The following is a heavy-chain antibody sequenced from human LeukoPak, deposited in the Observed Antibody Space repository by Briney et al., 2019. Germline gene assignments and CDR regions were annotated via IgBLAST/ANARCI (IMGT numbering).Heavy chain of an antibody. Sequence: SGTLSLTCTISGGSISHNNWWSWGRQPPGKGMKWIGEIYHSGSTNYNPSLKSLATMSVDKSKNQFSLNLSSVTAAGTAVYYCARLNYYDSSGAGYWGQGALVTVSS. CDR1: GGSISHNNW. CDR3: ARLNYYDSSGAGY. J-gene: IGHJ4*02. V-gene: IGHV4-4*02. CDR2: IYHSGST. D-gene: IGHD3-22*01.